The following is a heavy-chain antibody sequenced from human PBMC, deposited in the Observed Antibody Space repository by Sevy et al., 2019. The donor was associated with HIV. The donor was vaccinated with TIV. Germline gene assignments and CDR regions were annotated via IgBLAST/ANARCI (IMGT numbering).Heavy chain of an antibody. CDR3: AAGTVVTPYWFDP. J-gene: IGHJ5*02. V-gene: IGHV3-11*04. D-gene: IGHD2-21*02. CDR2: ISSSGSTI. CDR1: GFTFSDYY. Sequence: GGSLRPSCAASGFTFSDYYMSWIRQAPGKGLEWVSYISSSGSTIYYADSVKGRFTISRDNAKNSLYLQMNSLRAEDTAVYYCAAGTVVTPYWFDPWGQGTLVTVSS.